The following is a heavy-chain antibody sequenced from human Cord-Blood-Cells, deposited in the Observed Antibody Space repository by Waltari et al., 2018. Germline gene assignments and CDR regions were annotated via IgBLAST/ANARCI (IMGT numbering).Heavy chain of an antibody. J-gene: IGHJ4*02. Sequence: QVQLQESGPGLVKPSETLSLTCAVSGYSISSGYYWGWIRQPPGKGLEWIGSIYHSGSTYYNPSLKRRVTISVDTSKNQFALKLSSVTAADTAVYYCARKAATNFDYWGQGTLVTVSS. V-gene: IGHV4-38-2*01. CDR1: GYSISSGYY. CDR2: IYHSGST. D-gene: IGHD5-12*01. CDR3: ARKAATNFDY.